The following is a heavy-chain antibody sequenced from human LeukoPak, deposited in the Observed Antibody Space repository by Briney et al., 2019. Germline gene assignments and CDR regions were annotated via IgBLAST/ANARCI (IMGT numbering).Heavy chain of an antibody. V-gene: IGHV4-4*02. CDR1: GCSLSSLYL. CDR2: NYLGGTT. CDR3: AGLEGRYSTDWFYFFDY. D-gene: IGHD6-19*01. Sequence: SETLSLTCIVSGCSLSSLYLGSWLRQPPGKGLEWVGGNYLGGTTNFNPSLKSRVTILIDKSKNQLSLQLTSVTAADTAVYYCAGLEGRYSTDWFYFFDYWGQGALVTVSS. J-gene: IGHJ4*02.